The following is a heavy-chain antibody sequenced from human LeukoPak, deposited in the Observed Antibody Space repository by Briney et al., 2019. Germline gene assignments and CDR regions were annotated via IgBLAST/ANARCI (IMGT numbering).Heavy chain of an antibody. CDR2: INHGGGT. J-gene: IGHJ4*02. V-gene: IGHV4-34*01. CDR3: ARRGSGLTYFDY. D-gene: IGHD3-16*01. CDR1: GGSFSDYF. Sequence: SETLSLTCAVYGGSFSDYFWNWIRQTPGKGLEWIGEINHGGGTNYNPSLKSRATISVDTSKKQFSLNLTSVTAADTAVYYCARRGSGLTYFDYWGQGTLVTVSS.